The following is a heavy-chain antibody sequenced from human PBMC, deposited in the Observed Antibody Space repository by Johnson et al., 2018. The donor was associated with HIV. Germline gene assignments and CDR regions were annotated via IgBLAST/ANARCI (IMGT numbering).Heavy chain of an antibody. Sequence: VQLVESGGGLVKPGGSLRLSCAASGFTFSSNYMSWVRQAPGKGLEWVSVIYSGGSTYYADSVKGRFIITRDNSKNTQYLQMNSLEAEDTAVYYCARDIKDISSWYGAFDIWGQGTMVTVSS. CDR1: GFTFSSNY. D-gene: IGHD6-13*01. V-gene: IGHV3-66*01. CDR3: ARDIKDISSWYGAFDI. J-gene: IGHJ3*02. CDR2: IYSGGST.